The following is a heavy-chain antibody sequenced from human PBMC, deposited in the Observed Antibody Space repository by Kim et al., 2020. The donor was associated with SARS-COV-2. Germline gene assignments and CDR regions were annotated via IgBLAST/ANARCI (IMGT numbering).Heavy chain of an antibody. CDR2: IYPNDSNT. V-gene: IGHV5-51*01. J-gene: IGHJ5*02. D-gene: IGHD3-10*01. CDR1: GYSFISYW. CDR3: ARRRAWFGELAGNWFDP. Sequence: GESLKISCKGSGYSFISYWIAWVRQMPGKGLEWMAMIYPNDSNTRYSPSFQGQVTISADKSISTAYLQSSSLKASDTAMYYCARRRAWFGELAGNWFDPWGQGTLVTVSS.